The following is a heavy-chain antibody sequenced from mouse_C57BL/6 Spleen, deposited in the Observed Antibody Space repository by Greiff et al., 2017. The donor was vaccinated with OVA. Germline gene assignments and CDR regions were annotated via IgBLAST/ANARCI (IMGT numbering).Heavy chain of an antibody. CDR3: ARDPVKDYFDY. CDR1: GFTFSSYA. CDR2: ISDGGSYT. J-gene: IGHJ2*01. Sequence: EVQGVESGGGLVKPGGSLKLSCAASGFTFSSYAMSWVRQTPEKRLEWVATISDGGSYTYYPDNVKGRFTISRDNAKNNLYLQMSHLKSEDTAMYYCARDPVKDYFDYWGQGTTLTVSS. V-gene: IGHV5-4*01.